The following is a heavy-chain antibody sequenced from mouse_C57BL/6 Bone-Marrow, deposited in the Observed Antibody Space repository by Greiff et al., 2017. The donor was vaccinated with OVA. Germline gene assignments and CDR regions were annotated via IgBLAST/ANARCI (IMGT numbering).Heavy chain of an antibody. Sequence: VQLQQPGAELVKPGASVKLSCKASGYTFTSYWMQWVKQRPGQGLEWIGEIDPSDSYTNYNQKFKGKATLTVDTSSSTAYMQLSSLTPEDSAVYYCASAVFAYWGQGTLVTVSA. J-gene: IGHJ3*01. V-gene: IGHV1-50*01. CDR1: GYTFTSYW. CDR3: ASAVFAY. CDR2: IDPSDSYT.